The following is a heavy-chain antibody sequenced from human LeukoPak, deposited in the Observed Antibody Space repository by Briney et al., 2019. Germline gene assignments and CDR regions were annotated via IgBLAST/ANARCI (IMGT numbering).Heavy chain of an antibody. J-gene: IGHJ4*02. CDR1: GFTFSSYG. CDR2: IRYDGSNK. Sequence: GGSLRLSCAASGFTFSSYGMHWVRQAPGKGLEWVAFIRYDGSNKYYADSVKGRFTISRDNAQNSLYLQMNSLRAEDTAIYYCVRDRGTYRPIDYWGQGTLVTVSS. CDR3: VRDRGTYRPIDY. D-gene: IGHD1-26*01. V-gene: IGHV3-30*02.